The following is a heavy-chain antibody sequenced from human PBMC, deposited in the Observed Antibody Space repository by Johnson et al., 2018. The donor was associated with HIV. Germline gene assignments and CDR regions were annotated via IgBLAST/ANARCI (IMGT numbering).Heavy chain of an antibody. CDR1: GFTFSDYY. CDR3: ARVARVVVYAEDAFDI. V-gene: IGHV3-23*04. Sequence: VQLVESGGGLVKPGGSLRLSCAASGFTFSDYYMSWIRQTPGKGLEWVSAISGSGGSTYSADSVKGRFTISRDNSKNTLYLQMNSLRAEDTAVYYCARVARVVVYAEDAFDIWGQGTMVTVSS. D-gene: IGHD2-8*02. CDR2: ISGSGGST. J-gene: IGHJ3*02.